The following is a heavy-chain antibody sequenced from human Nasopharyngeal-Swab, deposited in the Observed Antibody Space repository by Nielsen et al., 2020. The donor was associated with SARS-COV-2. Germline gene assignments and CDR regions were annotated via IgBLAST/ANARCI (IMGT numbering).Heavy chain of an antibody. Sequence: WVRQAPGQGLEWMGWISAYNGRTYYAQEFQGRVTMTTDTSTSTAYMDLRSLRSDDTAVYYCARDPRGPDYWGQGTLVTVSS. CDR3: ARDPRGPDY. J-gene: IGHJ4*02. CDR2: ISAYNGRT. V-gene: IGHV1-18*01. D-gene: IGHD6-25*01.